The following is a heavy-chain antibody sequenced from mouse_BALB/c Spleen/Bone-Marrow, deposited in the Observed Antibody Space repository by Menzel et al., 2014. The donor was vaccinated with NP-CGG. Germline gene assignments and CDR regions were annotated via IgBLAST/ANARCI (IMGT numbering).Heavy chain of an antibody. Sequence: EVQLVESGAELVKPGASVKLSCTPSGFNIKDTHMHWVKQRPEQGLEWIGRIDPANGNTKYDPNFQGKATITADTSSNTAYLQHSSLTSEDTAVYYCARGYANTAWFASWGQGTLVTVS. J-gene: IGHJ3*01. CDR1: GFNIKDTH. V-gene: IGHV14-3*02. CDR2: IDPANGNT. CDR3: ARGYANTAWFAS. D-gene: IGHD1-2*01.